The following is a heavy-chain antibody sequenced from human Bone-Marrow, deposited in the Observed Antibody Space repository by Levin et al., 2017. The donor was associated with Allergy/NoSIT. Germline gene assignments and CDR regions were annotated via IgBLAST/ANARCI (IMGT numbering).Heavy chain of an antibody. D-gene: IGHD3-10*01. CDR2: IYPSGDT. V-gene: IGHV4-4*02. CDR1: GDSISSSSHW. J-gene: IGHJ6*03. CDR3: GREFSVTLVQGIFYYMDV. Sequence: TSQTLSLTCTVSGDSISSSSHWWSWVRQPPGKGLEWIGEIYPSGDTNYNASLQSRVSISVDTSKNLFSLNLRSVTAADTAVYYCGREFSVTLVQGIFYYMDVWGKGTTVTVSS.